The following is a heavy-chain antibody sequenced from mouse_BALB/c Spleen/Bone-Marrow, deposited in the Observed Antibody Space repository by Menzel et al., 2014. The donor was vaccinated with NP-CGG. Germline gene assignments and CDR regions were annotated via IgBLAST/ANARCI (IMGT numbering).Heavy chain of an antibody. Sequence: QVQLKESGPGLVAPSQSLSITCTVSGFSLTSYSVHWVRQPPGKGLEWLGVIRAGGSTNYNSGLMSRLSISKDNSKCQVFSKMSSLQTGSTAMFYCARDDDSYAMDYWGQGTSVTVSS. CDR2: IRAGGST. CDR3: ARDDDSYAMDY. CDR1: GFSLTSYS. D-gene: IGHD2-3*01. J-gene: IGHJ4*01. V-gene: IGHV2-9*02.